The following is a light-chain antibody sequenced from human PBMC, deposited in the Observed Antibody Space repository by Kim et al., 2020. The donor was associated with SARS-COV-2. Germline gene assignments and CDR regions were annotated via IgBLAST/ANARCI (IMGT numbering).Light chain of an antibody. Sequence: GKAVTICCTRSSGSIDDNYVQWYQQLPGGVPTAVIYEDDQRPSGVSDRFSGSIDNSSNSASLTISGLRTEDEADYYCQSYNRDNVLFGGGTQLTVL. J-gene: IGLJ2*01. V-gene: IGLV6-57*03. CDR2: EDD. CDR3: QSYNRDNVL. CDR1: SGSIDDNY.